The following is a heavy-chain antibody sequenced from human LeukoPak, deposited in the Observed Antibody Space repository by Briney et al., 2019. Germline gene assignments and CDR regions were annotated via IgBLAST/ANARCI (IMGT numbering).Heavy chain of an antibody. CDR1: GGSISSYY. Sequence: SETLSLTCTVSGGSISSYYWSWIRQPPGKGLEWIGYIYYSGSTNYNPSLKSRVTISVDTSKNQFSLKLSSVTAADTAVYYCARDARGYSYGYSDYWGQGTLVTVSS. V-gene: IGHV4-59*12. D-gene: IGHD5-18*01. J-gene: IGHJ4*02. CDR3: ARDARGYSYGYSDY. CDR2: IYYSGST.